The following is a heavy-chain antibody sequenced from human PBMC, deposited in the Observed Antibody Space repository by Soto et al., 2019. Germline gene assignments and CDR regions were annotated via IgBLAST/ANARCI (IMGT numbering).Heavy chain of an antibody. Sequence: QVQLVQSGAEVKKPGASVKVSCKASGYTITTYFMQWARQAPGQGLEWVGIINPSDGTTSYAQKFQGRVTMTRDTSTNTVYMDLSSLRSEDTAVYYCETSLQLRKGWAFDYWGQGTLVTVSS. CDR2: INPSDGTT. J-gene: IGHJ4*02. D-gene: IGHD1-7*01. CDR1: GYTITTYF. V-gene: IGHV1-46*01. CDR3: ETSLQLRKGWAFDY.